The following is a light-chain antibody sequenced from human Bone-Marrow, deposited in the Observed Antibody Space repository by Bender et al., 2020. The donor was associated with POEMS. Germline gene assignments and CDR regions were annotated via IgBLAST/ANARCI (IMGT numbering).Light chain of an antibody. Sequence: QSALTQPASVSGSPGQSITISCAGTSSDVGSYDLVSWYQQHPGRAPKLMISEVTKRPSGVSNRFSGSKSGNTASLTISGLQPEDEADYYCCSYTSSTTLVFGGGTKVTVL. V-gene: IGLV2-14*02. J-gene: IGLJ2*01. CDR2: EVT. CDR3: CSYTSSTTLV. CDR1: SSDVGSYDL.